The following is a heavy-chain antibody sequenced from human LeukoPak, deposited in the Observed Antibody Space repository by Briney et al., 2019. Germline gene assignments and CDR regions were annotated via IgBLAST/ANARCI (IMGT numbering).Heavy chain of an antibody. CDR2: INPNSGGT. CDR3: ARASRDPLLSSPKYYFDY. D-gene: IGHD6-19*01. V-gene: IGHV1-2*02. Sequence: ASVKVSCKASGYTFTGYYMHWVRQAPGQGLEWMGWINPNSGGTNYAQKFQGRVTMTRDTSISTAYMELSRLRSDDTAVYYCARASRDPLLSSPKYYFDYWGQGTLVTVSS. J-gene: IGHJ4*02. CDR1: GYTFTGYY.